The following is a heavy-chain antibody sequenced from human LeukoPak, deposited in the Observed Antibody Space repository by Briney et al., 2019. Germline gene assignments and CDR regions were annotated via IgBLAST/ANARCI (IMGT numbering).Heavy chain of an antibody. J-gene: IGHJ5*02. CDR3: ARQHCSGDNCYSGYDP. V-gene: IGHV4-39*01. D-gene: IGHD2-15*01. CDR1: GGXISSSSYY. CDR2: FYYSGNT. Sequence: SETLSLTCTVSGGXISSSSYYWGWIRQPPGKGLEGFATFYYSGNTNYNPSLKSRVTISVDTSKNQFSLKLSSVTAADTAVYYCARQHCSGDNCYSGYDPWGQGTLVTVSS.